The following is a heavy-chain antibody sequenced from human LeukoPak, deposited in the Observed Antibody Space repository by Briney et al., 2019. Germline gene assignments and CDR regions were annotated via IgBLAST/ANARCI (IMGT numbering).Heavy chain of an antibody. J-gene: IGHJ4*02. V-gene: IGHV3-23*01. CDR3: ACHCSGSRCSDHDY. CDR1: GFAFNSYF. CDR2: INGRGEET. Sequence: GGSLRHSCTASGFAFNSYFMTWARQAPGTGLEWVSGINGRGEETHYADSVKGRFTISRDNSESTVYLQLSSLRAEDTAVYYCACHCSGSRCSDHDYWGQGTVVTVSS. D-gene: IGHD2-15*01.